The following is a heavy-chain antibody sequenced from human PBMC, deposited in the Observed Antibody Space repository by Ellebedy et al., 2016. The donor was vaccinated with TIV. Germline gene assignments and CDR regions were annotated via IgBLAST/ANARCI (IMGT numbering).Heavy chain of an antibody. V-gene: IGHV3-21*01. D-gene: IGHD2-2*01. CDR3: ARDFQLLY. Sequence: GGSLRLXXAASGLTFSSYSMSWVRQAPGKGLEWVSSISSTSSYIYYSDSVKGRFTISRDNAKNSLYLQMNSLRAEDTAVYYCARDFQLLYWGQGTLVTVSS. CDR2: ISSTSSYI. CDR1: GLTFSSYS. J-gene: IGHJ4*02.